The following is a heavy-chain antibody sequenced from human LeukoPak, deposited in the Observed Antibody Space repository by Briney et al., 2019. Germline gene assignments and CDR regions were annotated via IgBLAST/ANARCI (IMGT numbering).Heavy chain of an antibody. J-gene: IGHJ5*02. CDR1: GFTFSGSA. D-gene: IGHD2-2*01. CDR3: TRQHRCSSTSCYLWFDP. Sequence: PGGSLRLSCAASGFTFSGSAMHWVRQASGKGLEWVGRIRSKANSYATAYAASVKGRFTISRDDSKNTAYLQMNSLKTEDTAVYYCTRQHRCSSTSCYLWFDPWGQGTLVTVPS. CDR2: IRSKANSYAT. V-gene: IGHV3-73*01.